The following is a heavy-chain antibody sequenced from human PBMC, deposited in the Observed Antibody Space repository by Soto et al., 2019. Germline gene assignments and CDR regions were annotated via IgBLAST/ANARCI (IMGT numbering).Heavy chain of an antibody. D-gene: IGHD3-10*01. CDR2: INVYNGNT. V-gene: IGHV1-18*01. Sequence: QVQLVQSGGEVKKPGASVKVSCKASGYTFTNYGISWVRQAPGQGLEWMGWINVYNGNTKYAQKVQGRGTMTTDTSTSTAYMELRSLRTDDTAVYYCARGVGSGSYYNQDNWFDPWGQGTLVTVSS. J-gene: IGHJ5*02. CDR3: ARGVGSGSYYNQDNWFDP. CDR1: GYTFTNYG.